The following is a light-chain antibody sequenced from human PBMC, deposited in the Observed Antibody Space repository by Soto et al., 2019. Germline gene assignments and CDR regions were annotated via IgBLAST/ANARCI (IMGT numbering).Light chain of an antibody. CDR1: QSVSSD. Sequence: EVVMTQSPATLSVSPWERATLSCRASQSVSSDLAWYQQKPGQAPRLLIYGASTRATGIPARFSGSGSGTEFTLTISSLQSEDFAVYYCQKYNNWPLTFGQGTRLEI. J-gene: IGKJ5*01. V-gene: IGKV3-15*01. CDR3: QKYNNWPLT. CDR2: GAS.